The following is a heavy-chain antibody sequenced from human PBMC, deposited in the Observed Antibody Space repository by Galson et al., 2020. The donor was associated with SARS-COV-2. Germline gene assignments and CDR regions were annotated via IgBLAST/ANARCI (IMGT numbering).Heavy chain of an antibody. V-gene: IGHV3-49*04. J-gene: IGHJ1*01. CDR1: GFTFGDYA. CDR3: TRGVSYANFGEFVQH. CDR2: IRSKAYGGTT. Sequence: GESLKISCTASGFTFGDYAMTWVRQAPGKGLEWVGFIRSKAYGGTTEYAASVKDRFTISRDDSKSIAYLQMNSLKSEDTAVYYCTRGVSYANFGEFVQHWGQGTLVTVSS. D-gene: IGHD1-26*01.